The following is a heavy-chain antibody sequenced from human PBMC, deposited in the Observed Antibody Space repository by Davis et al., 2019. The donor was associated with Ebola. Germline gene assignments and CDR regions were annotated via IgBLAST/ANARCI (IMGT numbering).Heavy chain of an antibody. V-gene: IGHV1-69*13. CDR3: ARGGYCGGDCPPGY. D-gene: IGHD2-21*02. CDR2: IIPIFGTA. Sequence: SVKVSCKASGGTFSSYAISWVRQAPGQGLEWMGGIIPIFGTANYAQKFQGRVTITADESTSTAYMELSSLRSEDTAVYYCARGGYCGGDCPPGYWGQGTLVTVSS. J-gene: IGHJ4*02. CDR1: GGTFSSYA.